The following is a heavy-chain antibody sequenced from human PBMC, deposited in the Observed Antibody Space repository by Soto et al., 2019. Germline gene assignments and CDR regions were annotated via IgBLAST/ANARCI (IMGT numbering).Heavy chain of an antibody. Sequence: SETLSLTCTVSGGSISSGDYYWSWIRQYPGKGLEWIAYIYYTGTTSYNPSLKNRVTISIDTSKNQFSLQLFSVTAADSAVYFCARLEGLATISYYFDFWGQGALVTVSS. V-gene: IGHV4-31*03. D-gene: IGHD3-9*01. CDR3: ARLEGLATISYYFDF. CDR1: GGSISSGDYY. CDR2: IYYTGTT. J-gene: IGHJ4*02.